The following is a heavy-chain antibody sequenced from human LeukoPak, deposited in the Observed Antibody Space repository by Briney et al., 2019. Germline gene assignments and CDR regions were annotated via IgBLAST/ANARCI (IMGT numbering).Heavy chain of an antibody. Sequence: NPSETLSLTCAVYGGSFSGYYWSWIRQPPGKGLEWIGEINHSGSTNYNPSLKSRVTISVDTSKNQFSLKLSSVTAADTAVYYCAKVGVGYCSSTSCYHYYYGMDVWGQGTTVTVSS. J-gene: IGHJ6*02. CDR2: INHSGST. V-gene: IGHV4-34*01. CDR1: GGSFSGYY. D-gene: IGHD2-2*01. CDR3: AKVGVGYCSSTSCYHYYYGMDV.